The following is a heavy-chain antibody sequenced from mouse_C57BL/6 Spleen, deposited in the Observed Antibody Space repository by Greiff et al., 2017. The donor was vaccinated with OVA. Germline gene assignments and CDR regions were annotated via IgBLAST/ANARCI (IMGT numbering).Heavy chain of an antibody. D-gene: IGHD3-2*02. J-gene: IGHJ2*01. CDR2: IYPGSGST. CDR3: ARGLDSSGPFDY. CDR1: GYTFTSYW. Sequence: QVQLQQPGAELVKPGASVKMSCKASGYTFTSYWITWVKQRPGQGLEWIGDIYPGSGSTNYNEKFKSKATLTVDTSSSTAYMQLSSLTSEDSAVYYCARGLDSSGPFDYWGQGTTLTVSS. V-gene: IGHV1-55*01.